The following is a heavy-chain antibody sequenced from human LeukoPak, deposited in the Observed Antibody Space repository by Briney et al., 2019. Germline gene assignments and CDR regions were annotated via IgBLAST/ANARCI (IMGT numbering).Heavy chain of an antibody. CDR1: GFTVSSNY. D-gene: IGHD3-10*01. CDR2: IYSGGST. Sequence: PGGSLRLSCAASGFTVSSNYMSWVRQAPGKGLEWVSVIYSGGSTYYADSVKGRFTISRDNSKNTLYLQMNSLRAEDTAVYYCARGGPPRVAGGLDYWGQGTLVTVSS. V-gene: IGHV3-53*05. J-gene: IGHJ4*02. CDR3: ARGGPPRVAGGLDY.